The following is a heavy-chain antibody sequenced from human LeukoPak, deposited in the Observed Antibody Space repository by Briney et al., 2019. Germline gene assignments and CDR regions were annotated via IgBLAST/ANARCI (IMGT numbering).Heavy chain of an antibody. J-gene: IGHJ4*02. CDR2: ISGSGGST. D-gene: IGHD3-22*01. CDR1: GFTFSSYA. V-gene: IGHV3-23*01. CDR3: AKVDDSSGYPSYFDY. Sequence: SGGSLRLSCAASGFTFSSYAMSWVRQAPGKGLEWVSAISGSGGSTYYADSVKGRFSISRDNSKNTLYLQMNSLRAEDTAVYYCAKVDDSSGYPSYFDYWGQGTLVTVSS.